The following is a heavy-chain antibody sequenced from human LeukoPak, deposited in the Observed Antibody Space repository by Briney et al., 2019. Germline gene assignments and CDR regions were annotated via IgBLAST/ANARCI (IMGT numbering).Heavy chain of an antibody. Sequence: GGSLRLSCAASGFTFSSYAMHWVRQAPGKGLEWVAVISYDRSNKYYADSVKGRFTISRDNSKNTLYLQMNSLRAEDTAVYYCARGHYDILTGYYTHFDYWGQGTLVTVSS. V-gene: IGHV3-30-3*01. CDR3: ARGHYDILTGYYTHFDY. D-gene: IGHD3-9*01. J-gene: IGHJ4*02. CDR2: ISYDRSNK. CDR1: GFTFSSYA.